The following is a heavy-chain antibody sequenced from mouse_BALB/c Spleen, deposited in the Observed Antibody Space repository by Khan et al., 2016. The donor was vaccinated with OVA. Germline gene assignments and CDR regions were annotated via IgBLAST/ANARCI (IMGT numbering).Heavy chain of an antibody. Sequence: QEQLKESGTELARPGASVKLFCKASGYTFTSYWMQWVKQRPGQGLEWIGAIYPGDGNTRYTQKFKGKATLTADKSSSTAYMQLSSLASEDSAVYFCVRGGITTGYFDYWGQGTTLTVSS. CDR1: GYTFTSYW. CDR3: VRGGITTGYFDY. J-gene: IGHJ2*01. D-gene: IGHD1-1*01. CDR2: IYPGDGNT. V-gene: IGHV1-87*01.